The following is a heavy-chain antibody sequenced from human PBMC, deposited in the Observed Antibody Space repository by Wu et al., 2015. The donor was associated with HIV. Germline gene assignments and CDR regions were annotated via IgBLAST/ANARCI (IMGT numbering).Heavy chain of an antibody. CDR1: GYTFTGYY. V-gene: IGHV1-2*02. D-gene: IGHD5-12*01. J-gene: IGHJ4*02. CDR2: INPNSGGT. Sequence: QVQLVQSGAEMKKPGASVKVSCKASGYTFTGYYMHWVRQAPGQGLEWMGWINPNSGGTNYAQKFQGRVTMTRDTSISTAYMELRGLRSDDTAVYYCARAPSGYLKRYYFDYWGQGTLVTVSS. CDR3: ARAPSGYLKRYYFDY.